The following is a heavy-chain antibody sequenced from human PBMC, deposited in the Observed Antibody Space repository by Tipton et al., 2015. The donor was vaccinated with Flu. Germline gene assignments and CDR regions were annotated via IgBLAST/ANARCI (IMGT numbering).Heavy chain of an antibody. D-gene: IGHD3-22*01. Sequence: TLSLTCTVSGGSISSSSYYWGWIRQPPGKGLEWIGSIYYSGSTYYNPSLKSRVTISVDTSKNQFSLKLSSVTAADTAVYYCARRGIVVVRRSDAFDIWSQGTMVTVSS. J-gene: IGHJ3*02. CDR2: IYYSGST. CDR3: ARRGIVVVRRSDAFDI. V-gene: IGHV4-39*07. CDR1: GGSISSSSYY.